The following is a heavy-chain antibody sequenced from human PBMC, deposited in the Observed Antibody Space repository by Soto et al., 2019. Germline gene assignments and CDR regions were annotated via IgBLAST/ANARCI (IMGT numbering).Heavy chain of an antibody. CDR3: ARCYCSVGSCYSCWHFDL. V-gene: IGHV1-18*01. CDR1: GYTFTNYG. CDR2: ISAYNGNT. D-gene: IGHD2-15*01. Sequence: QVQLVQSGSEVKKPGASVKVSCKASGYTFTNYGMSWVRQAPGQGLEWMGWISAYNGNTNHAQNFQGRVTMTTDKSATTAYMELRSLRSDDTAVYYCARCYCSVGSCYSCWHFDLWGRGALVTVSS. J-gene: IGHJ2*01.